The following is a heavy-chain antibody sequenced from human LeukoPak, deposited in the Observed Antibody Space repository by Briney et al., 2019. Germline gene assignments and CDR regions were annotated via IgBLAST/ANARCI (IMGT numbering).Heavy chain of an antibody. CDR3: ASTSSRWEAYFDY. D-gene: IGHD1-26*01. CDR1: GGSISSGGYY. Sequence: SETLSLTCTASGGSISSGGYYWSWIRQHPGKGLEWIGYIYYSGSTYYNPSLKSRVTISVDTSKNQSSLKLSSVTAADTAVYYCASTSSRWEAYFDYWGQGTLVTVSS. CDR2: IYYSGST. V-gene: IGHV4-31*03. J-gene: IGHJ4*02.